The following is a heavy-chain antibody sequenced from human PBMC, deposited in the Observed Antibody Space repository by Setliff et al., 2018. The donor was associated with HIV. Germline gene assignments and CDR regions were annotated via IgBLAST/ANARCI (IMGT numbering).Heavy chain of an antibody. D-gene: IGHD1-20*01. CDR3: ARDVDNAGTHPPDY. CDR2: ISAYNGNT. Sequence: ASVKVSCKASGYTFINYSISWVRQAPGQGLEWMGWISAYNGNTNYAQKFQGRVTMTTDTSTSTAYMEMRSLRSDDTAVYFCARDVDNAGTHPPDYWGQGTLVTVSS. J-gene: IGHJ4*02. V-gene: IGHV1-18*01. CDR1: GYTFINYS.